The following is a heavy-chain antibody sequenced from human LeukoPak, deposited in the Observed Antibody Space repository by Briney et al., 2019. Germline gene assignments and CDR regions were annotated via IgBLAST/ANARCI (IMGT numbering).Heavy chain of an antibody. J-gene: IGHJ5*02. CDR2: IHHSGST. D-gene: IGHD1-1*01. Sequence: PSETLSLTCAVSGGSMSSNTWWTWVRQSPGKGLEWIGEIHHSGSTNYNPSLKSRVTVSVDKSKKQFSLKLSSVTAADTAVYYCARDELVGTPQGWFDPWGQGTLVTVSS. CDR3: ARDELVGTPQGWFDP. V-gene: IGHV4-4*02. CDR1: GGSMSSNTW.